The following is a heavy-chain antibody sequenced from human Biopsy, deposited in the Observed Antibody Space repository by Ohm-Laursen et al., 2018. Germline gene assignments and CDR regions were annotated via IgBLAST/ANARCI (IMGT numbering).Heavy chain of an antibody. V-gene: IGHV4-39*01. CDR3: ARHPTGFWFDP. Sequence: TLSLTCTVSGGSISSETNYWGWIRQPQGKGLEWIGSIFYGGITYYNPSLKSRVTISVDTSKNQFSLNLSSVTGADTAVYYCARHPTGFWFDPWGQGTLVTVSS. CDR1: GGSISSETNY. J-gene: IGHJ5*02. CDR2: IFYGGIT.